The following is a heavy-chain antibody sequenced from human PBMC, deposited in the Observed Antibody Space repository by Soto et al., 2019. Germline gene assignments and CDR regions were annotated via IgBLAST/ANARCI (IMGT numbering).Heavy chain of an antibody. CDR3: ARQGFGQLHGLVDV. CDR1: GGSITSHY. D-gene: IGHD3-10*01. CDR2: IHHSGLT. Sequence: QVQLQESGPGLVKPSETLSLTCSVSGGSITSHYCSWFRQPPGKGLEWLGYIHHSGLTSYNPSLPSRLTLSVDTSKTQFTLKVNSVTAADTALYYCARQGFGQLHGLVDVWGPGTTVTVSS. J-gene: IGHJ6*02. V-gene: IGHV4-59*08.